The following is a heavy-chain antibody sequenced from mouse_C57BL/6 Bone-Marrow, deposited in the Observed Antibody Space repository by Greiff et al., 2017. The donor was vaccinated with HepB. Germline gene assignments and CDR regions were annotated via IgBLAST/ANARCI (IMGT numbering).Heavy chain of an antibody. D-gene: IGHD1-1*01. CDR2: IDPSDSET. V-gene: IGHV1-52*01. CDR1: GYTFTSYW. J-gene: IGHJ2*01. CDR3: ARDELCYYGSTFFDC. Sequence: QVQLQQPGAELVRPGSSVKLSCKASGYTFTSYWMHWVKQRPIQGLEWIGNIDPSDSETHYNQKFKGKATLTVDKSSSTAYMQLSSLTSEYSAVYSCARDELCYYGSTFFDCWGQGTTLTVSS.